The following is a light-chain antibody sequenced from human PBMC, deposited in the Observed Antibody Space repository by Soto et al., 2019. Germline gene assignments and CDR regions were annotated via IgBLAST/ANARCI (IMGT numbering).Light chain of an antibody. CDR2: HVI. J-gene: IGLJ2*01. Sequence: QSVLTQPPSASGSPGQSVTISCTGTRNDVGGHNYVSWYQHHPGKAPKLMIYHVIKRPSGVPDRFSGSKSGNTASLTVSGLQAEDEADYYCSSYAGTNSVIFGGGTKLTVL. V-gene: IGLV2-8*01. CDR3: SSYAGTNSVI. CDR1: RNDVGGHNY.